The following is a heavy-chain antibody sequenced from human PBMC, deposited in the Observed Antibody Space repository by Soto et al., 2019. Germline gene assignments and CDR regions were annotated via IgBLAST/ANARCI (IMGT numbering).Heavy chain of an antibody. D-gene: IGHD6-13*01. Sequence: SNTLPPTCTVSGGSLSSYYWSCVRQPPVKGLEWIGYTYYSGSTNYNPSLKSRVTISAHTTKNQISLKLCSVTAEDTAVYYCARSSYSSSWYDSKGDNWFEPWGPGTLVTVS. CDR1: GGSLSSYY. CDR3: ARSSYSSSWYDSKGDNWFEP. J-gene: IGHJ5*02. V-gene: IGHV4-59*07. CDR2: TYYSGST.